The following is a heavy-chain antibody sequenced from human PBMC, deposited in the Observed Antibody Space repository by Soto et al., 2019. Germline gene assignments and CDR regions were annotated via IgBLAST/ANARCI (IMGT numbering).Heavy chain of an antibody. Sequence: GGSLRLSCAASGFTFNNYGMHWVRQAPGKGLEWVAVISYDGSNKYYADSVKGRFNISRDNSKNMLYLQMNSLRAEDTAVYYCAREADILNWFDPWGQGTLVTVSS. D-gene: IGHD3-9*01. CDR2: ISYDGSNK. J-gene: IGHJ5*02. CDR1: GFTFNNYG. CDR3: AREADILNWFDP. V-gene: IGHV3-30*03.